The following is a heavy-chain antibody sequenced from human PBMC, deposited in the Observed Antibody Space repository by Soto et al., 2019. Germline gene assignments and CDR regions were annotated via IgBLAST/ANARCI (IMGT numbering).Heavy chain of an antibody. V-gene: IGHV4-59*01. CDR3: ARDASEQWLVRDYYYYMDV. CDR2: IYYSGST. D-gene: IGHD6-19*01. J-gene: IGHJ6*03. Sequence: PSETLSLTCTVSGGAISIYYWSWIRQPQGKGLEWIGYIYYSGSTNYNPSLKSRVTISVDTSKNQFSLKLSSVTAADTAVYYCARDASEQWLVRDYYYYMDVWGKGTTVTVSS. CDR1: GGAISIYY.